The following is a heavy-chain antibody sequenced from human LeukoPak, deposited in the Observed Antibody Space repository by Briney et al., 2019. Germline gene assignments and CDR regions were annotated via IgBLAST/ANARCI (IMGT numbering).Heavy chain of an antibody. J-gene: IGHJ4*02. CDR2: IYPGDSDT. D-gene: IGHD3-16*02. CDR3: RRHTGGYLNF. Sequence: GESLKISCKGSGYRFTSYWIGWVRQMPGKGLEWMGIIYPGDSDTSYSPSFQGQVTLSADKSINTAFLQWSNRQARDSALYYGRRHTGGYLNFWGQGTLVTVSS. CDR1: GYRFTSYW. V-gene: IGHV5-51*01.